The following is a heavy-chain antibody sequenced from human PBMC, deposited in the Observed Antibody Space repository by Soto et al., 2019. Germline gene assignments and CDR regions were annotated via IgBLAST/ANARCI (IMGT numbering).Heavy chain of an antibody. D-gene: IGHD3-10*01. Sequence: PSETLSLTCAVSGGSISSGGYSWSWIRQPPGKGLEWIGYIYHSGSTYYNPSLKSRVTISVDRSKNQFSLKLSSVTAADTAVYYCARGGYYGSGSYWALGWFDPWGHGTLVTVSS. J-gene: IGHJ5*02. V-gene: IGHV4-30-2*01. CDR2: IYHSGST. CDR1: GGSISSGGYS. CDR3: ARGGYYGSGSYWALGWFDP.